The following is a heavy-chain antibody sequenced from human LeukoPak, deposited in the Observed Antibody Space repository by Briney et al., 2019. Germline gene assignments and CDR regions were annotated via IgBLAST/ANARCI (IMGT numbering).Heavy chain of an antibody. Sequence: ASVKVSRKVSGYTLTELSMHWVRQAPGKGLEWMGGFDPEDGETIYAQKFQGRVTMTEDTSTDTAYMELSSLRSEDTAVYYCARDLGSPAGNDAFDIWGQGTMVTVSS. J-gene: IGHJ3*02. CDR1: GYTLTELS. CDR3: ARDLGSPAGNDAFDI. CDR2: FDPEDGET. V-gene: IGHV1-24*01. D-gene: IGHD1-14*01.